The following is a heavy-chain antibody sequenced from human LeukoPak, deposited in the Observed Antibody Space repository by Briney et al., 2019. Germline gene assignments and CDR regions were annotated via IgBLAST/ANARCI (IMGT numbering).Heavy chain of an antibody. J-gene: IGHJ4*02. CDR3: ATSTVAKYDY. D-gene: IGHD4-11*01. Sequence: GRSLRLSCAASGFTFSSYGMHWVRQAPGKGLEWVAVISYDGSNKYYVDSVKGRFTISRDNSKNTLYLQMNSLRAEDTALYYCATSTVAKYDYWGQGTLVAVSS. CDR2: ISYDGSNK. CDR1: GFTFSSYG. V-gene: IGHV3-30*03.